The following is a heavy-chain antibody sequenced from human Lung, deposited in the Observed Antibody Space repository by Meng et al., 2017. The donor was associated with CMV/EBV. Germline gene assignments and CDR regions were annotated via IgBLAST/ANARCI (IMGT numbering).Heavy chain of an antibody. D-gene: IGHD6-13*01. CDR2: INPNSGST. CDR1: GYTFTGYS. Sequence: GESXKISCTASGYTFTGYSMRWVRQAPGQGLEWMGWINPNSGSTYYAQKFQGRVTMTRDTSISTAYLELSRLRSDDTAVYYCATLGGLSSWSDYYYYYGIDVWGQGXTVTVSS. J-gene: IGHJ6*02. CDR3: ATLGGLSSWSDYYYYYGIDV. V-gene: IGHV1-2*02.